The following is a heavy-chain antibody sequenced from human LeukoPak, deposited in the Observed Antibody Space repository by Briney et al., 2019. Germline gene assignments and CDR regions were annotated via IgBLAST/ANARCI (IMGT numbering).Heavy chain of an antibody. CDR1: GFTFSSYW. D-gene: IGHD3-22*01. J-gene: IGHJ3*02. CDR3: ASLYYYDSSGYYDDAFDI. V-gene: IGHV3-7*05. CDR2: IKQDGSEK. Sequence: GGSLRLSCAASGFTFSSYWMSWFRQAPGKGLEWVANIKQDGSEKYYVDSVKGRFTISRDNAKNSLYLQMNSLRAEDTAVYYCASLYYYDSSGYYDDAFDIWGQGTMVTVSS.